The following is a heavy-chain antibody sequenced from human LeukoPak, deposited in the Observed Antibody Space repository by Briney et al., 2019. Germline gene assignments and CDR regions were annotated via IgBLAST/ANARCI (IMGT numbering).Heavy chain of an antibody. CDR3: ARAYDFWSGYYSTFFDY. D-gene: IGHD3-3*01. CDR2: IIPIFGTA. CDR1: GGTFSSYA. Sequence: SVNVSCTASGGTFSSYAISWVRQAPGQGLEWMGGIIPIFGTANYAQKFQGRVTITADESTSTAYMELSSLRSEDTAVYYCARAYDFWSGYYSTFFDYWGQGTLVTVSS. V-gene: IGHV1-69*01. J-gene: IGHJ4*02.